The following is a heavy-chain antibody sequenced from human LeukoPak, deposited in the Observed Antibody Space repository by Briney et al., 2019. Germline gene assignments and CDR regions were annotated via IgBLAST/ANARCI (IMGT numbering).Heavy chain of an antibody. CDR2: FYYTGST. CDR3: ARLETGIAETPTQKRHWYFDL. D-gene: IGHD6-13*01. Sequence: PSETLSLTCTVSGGSISSNGYYWGWIRQPPGKGLEWIGSFYYTGSTFYSPSLKSRVTISVDTSKNQFSLKLSSVTAADTAVYYCARLETGIAETPTQKRHWYFDLWGRGTLVTVSS. J-gene: IGHJ2*01. CDR1: GGSISSNGYY. V-gene: IGHV4-39*07.